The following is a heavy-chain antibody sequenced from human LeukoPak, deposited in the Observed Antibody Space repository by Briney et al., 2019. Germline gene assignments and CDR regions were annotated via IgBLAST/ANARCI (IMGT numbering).Heavy chain of an antibody. D-gene: IGHD3-10*01. Sequence: SETLSRNCIGSGGSISSSYWSWLRQSPGKGLEWLGYVHYAESSYYNPSLKSRVTLSVDTSKNQFSLRLSSVTAADTAVYYCAGYGSRSSYKAFDYWGQGTLVTVSS. CDR3: AGYGSRSSYKAFDY. CDR1: GGSISSSY. CDR2: VHYAESS. V-gene: IGHV4-59*01. J-gene: IGHJ4*02.